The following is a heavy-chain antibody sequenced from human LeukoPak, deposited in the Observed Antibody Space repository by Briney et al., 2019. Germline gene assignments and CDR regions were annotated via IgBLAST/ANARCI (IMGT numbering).Heavy chain of an antibody. Sequence: GASVRVSCTASGYTFTGYYMHWVRQAPGQGLEWMGWINPNSGGTNYAQKFQGRVIMTRDTSISTAYVELSRLRSDDTAVYYCSRDPGGLYYYDSSGYYSTWGQGTLVTVSS. CDR2: INPNSGGT. CDR1: GYTFTGYY. V-gene: IGHV1-2*02. CDR3: SRDPGGLYYYDSSGYYST. J-gene: IGHJ4*02. D-gene: IGHD3-22*01.